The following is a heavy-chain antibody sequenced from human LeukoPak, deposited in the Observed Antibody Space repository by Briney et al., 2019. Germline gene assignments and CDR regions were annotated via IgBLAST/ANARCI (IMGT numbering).Heavy chain of an antibody. CDR3: ASFYYDFWGGYSPFGAFDI. D-gene: IGHD3-3*01. J-gene: IGHJ3*02. CDR2: IYYSGST. V-gene: IGHV4-59*01. CDR1: GGSISSYY. Sequence: PSETLSLTCTVSGGSISSYYWSWIRQPPGKGLEWIGYIYYSGSTNYNPSLKSRVTISVDTSKNQFSLKLSSVTAADTAVYYCASFYYDFWGGYSPFGAFDIWGQGTMVTVSS.